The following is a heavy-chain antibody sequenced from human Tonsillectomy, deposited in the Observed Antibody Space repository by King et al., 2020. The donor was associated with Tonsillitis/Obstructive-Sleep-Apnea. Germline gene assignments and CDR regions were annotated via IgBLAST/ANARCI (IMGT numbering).Heavy chain of an antibody. V-gene: IGHV3-7*04. CDR2: IKEDGSEK. CDR3: ARELNWRDVALDH. CDR1: GFTFSSYW. J-gene: IGHJ4*02. D-gene: IGHD1-20*01. Sequence: VQLVESGGGLVQPGGSLRVSCAASGFTFSSYWMSWVRQAPGKGLEWVANIKEDGSEKYYVDSVKGRFTISRDNVKSSLDLQMNSLRVEDTAVYYCARELNWRDVALDHWGQGTLVTVSS.